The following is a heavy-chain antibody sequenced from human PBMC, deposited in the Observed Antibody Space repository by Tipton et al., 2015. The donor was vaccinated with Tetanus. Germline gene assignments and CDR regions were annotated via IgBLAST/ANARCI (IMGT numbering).Heavy chain of an antibody. J-gene: IGHJ3*02. Sequence: QLVQSGAEVKKPGSSVKVSCETSGGSFSTYVTSWVRQAPGQGLEWMGSIIPIFGTITYAQKFQGRLTITADKSTSTAHMSLSSLRSEDTAVYYCATVGAGLRRREGPLDSWGQGTMVTVSS. D-gene: IGHD1-1*01. CDR3: ATVGAGLRRREGPLDS. V-gene: IGHV1-69*06. CDR1: GGSFSTYV. CDR2: IIPIFGTI.